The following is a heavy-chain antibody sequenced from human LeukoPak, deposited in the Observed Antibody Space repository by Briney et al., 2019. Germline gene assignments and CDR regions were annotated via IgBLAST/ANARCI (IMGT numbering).Heavy chain of an antibody. Sequence: ASVKVSCKASGYTFTSYDINWVRQATGQGLEWMGWMNPNSGNTGYAQKFQGRVTITADKSTSTAYMELSSLRSEDTAVYYCAASTYYDFWSGHYGMDVWGQGTTVTVSS. CDR1: GYTFTSYD. CDR2: MNPNSGNT. D-gene: IGHD3-3*01. J-gene: IGHJ6*02. V-gene: IGHV1-8*01. CDR3: AASTYYDFWSGHYGMDV.